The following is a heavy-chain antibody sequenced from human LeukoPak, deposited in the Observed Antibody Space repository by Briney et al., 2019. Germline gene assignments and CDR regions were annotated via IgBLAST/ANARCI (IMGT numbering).Heavy chain of an antibody. CDR3: VRDPSEASQPYYFDY. J-gene: IGHJ4*02. CDR1: GFTLSSYS. Sequence: PGGSLRLSCAASGFTLSSYSMNWVRQAPGKGLEWVSSISSSSSYIYYADSVKGRFTISRDNARNSLYLQMNSLRVEDTAVYYCVRDPSEASQPYYFDYWGQGTLVTVSS. D-gene: IGHD2-2*01. CDR2: ISSSSSYI. V-gene: IGHV3-21*01.